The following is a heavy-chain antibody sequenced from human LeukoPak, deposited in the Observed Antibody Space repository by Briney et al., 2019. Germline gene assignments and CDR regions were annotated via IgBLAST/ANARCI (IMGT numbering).Heavy chain of an antibody. D-gene: IGHD1-26*01. CDR3: ARWEGGSYYDFAY. Sequence: NPSETLSLTCAVYGGSFSGYYWSWIRQPPGKGLEWIGEINHSGSTNYNPSLKSRVTISVDTSKNQFSLKLSSVTAADTAVYYCARWEGGSYYDFAYWGQGSLVTVSS. CDR2: INHSGST. V-gene: IGHV4-34*01. J-gene: IGHJ4*02. CDR1: GGSFSGYY.